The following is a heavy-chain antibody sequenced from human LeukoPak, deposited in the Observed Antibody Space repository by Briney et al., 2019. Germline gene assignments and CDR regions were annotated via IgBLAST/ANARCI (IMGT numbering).Heavy chain of an antibody. CDR3: ARDWLTYYDFWSGYYPYYFDY. CDR2: ISSSSSYI. J-gene: IGHJ4*02. D-gene: IGHD3-3*01. CDR1: GFTLSDYY. Sequence: GGSLRLSCTASGFTLSDYYMNWIRQAPGKGLEWVSSISSSSSYIYYADSVKGRFTISRDNAKNSLYLQMNSLRAEDTAVYYCARDWLTYYDFWSGYYPYYFDYWGQGTLVTVSS. V-gene: IGHV3-21*01.